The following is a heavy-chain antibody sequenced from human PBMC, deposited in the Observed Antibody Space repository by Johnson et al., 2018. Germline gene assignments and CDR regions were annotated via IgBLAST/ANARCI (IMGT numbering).Heavy chain of an antibody. Sequence: VQLVQSGGGVVQPGRSLRLSCAASGFTFSAYGIHWVRQAPGKGLEWVSYISSSSSTIYYADSVKGRFTISRDNAKNSLYLQMNSLRDEDTAVYYCARDSITIFGVVITWGQGTLVTVSS. D-gene: IGHD3-3*01. CDR2: ISSSSSTI. CDR3: ARDSITIFGVVIT. J-gene: IGHJ1*01. CDR1: GFTFSAYG. V-gene: IGHV3-48*02.